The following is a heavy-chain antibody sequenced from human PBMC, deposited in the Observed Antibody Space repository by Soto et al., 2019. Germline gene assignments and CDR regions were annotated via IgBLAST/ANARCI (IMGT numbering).Heavy chain of an antibody. Sequence: SETLSLTCDVSGVSISSGNWWSWVRQPPGKGLEWIAEVYNDGSANYHPSLESRATISVDRSKNQFSLRLSSVTAADTGKYYCARLVYDSRLNYLYFDHWGQGTLVTVS. CDR1: GVSISSGNW. CDR2: VYNDGSA. D-gene: IGHD3-22*01. CDR3: ARLVYDSRLNYLYFDH. V-gene: IGHV4-4*02. J-gene: IGHJ4*02.